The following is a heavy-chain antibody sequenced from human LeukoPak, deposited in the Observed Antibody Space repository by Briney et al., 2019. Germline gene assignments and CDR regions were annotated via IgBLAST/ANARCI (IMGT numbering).Heavy chain of an antibody. D-gene: IGHD3-10*01. CDR3: ARDKGIPAAPGDAFDI. V-gene: IGHV3-30*03. CDR1: GFTFSSYG. Sequence: PGGSLRLSCAASGFTFSSYGMHWVRQAPGKGLEWVAVISYDGSNKYYADSVKGRFTISRDNSKNTLYLHMNSLRAEDTAVYYCARDKGIPAAPGDAFDIWGQGTMVTVSS. J-gene: IGHJ3*02. CDR2: ISYDGSNK.